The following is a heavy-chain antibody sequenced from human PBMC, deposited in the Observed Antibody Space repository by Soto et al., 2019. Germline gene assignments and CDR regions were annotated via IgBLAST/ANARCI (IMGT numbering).Heavy chain of an antibody. CDR3: ARGGYNYGPPSYYYYYGMDV. Sequence: SETLSLTCTVSGGSISSGGYYWSWIRQPPGKGLEWIGYIYYSGSTNYNPSLKSRVTISVDTSKNQFSLKLSSVTAADTAVYYCARGGYNYGPPSYYYYYGMDVWGQGTTVTVSS. CDR2: IYYSGST. J-gene: IGHJ6*02. CDR1: GGSISSGGYY. D-gene: IGHD5-12*01. V-gene: IGHV4-61*08.